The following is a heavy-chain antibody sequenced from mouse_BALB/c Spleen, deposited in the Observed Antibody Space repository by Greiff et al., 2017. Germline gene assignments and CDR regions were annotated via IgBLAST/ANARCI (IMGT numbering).Heavy chain of an antibody. Sequence: EVQRVESGGGLVKPGGSLKLSCAASGFTFGSYAMSWVRQTPEKRLEWVATISSGGSYTYYPDSVKGRFTISRDNAKNTLYLQMSSLRSEDTAMYYCARQRRAYWGQGTLVTVSA. J-gene: IGHJ3*01. V-gene: IGHV5-9-3*01. CDR3: ARQRRAY. CDR2: ISSGGSYT. CDR1: GFTFGSYA.